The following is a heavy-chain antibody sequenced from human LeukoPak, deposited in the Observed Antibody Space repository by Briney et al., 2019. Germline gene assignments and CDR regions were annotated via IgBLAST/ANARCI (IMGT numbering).Heavy chain of an antibody. Sequence: GASVKVSCKASGGTFSSYAISWVRQAPGQGLEWMGIINPSGGSTSYAQKFQGRVTMTRDMSTSTVYMELSSLRSEDTAVYYCARECSSGCNWFDPWGQGTLVTVSS. J-gene: IGHJ5*02. CDR1: GGTFSSYA. CDR3: ARECSSGCNWFDP. D-gene: IGHD6-19*01. CDR2: INPSGGST. V-gene: IGHV1-46*01.